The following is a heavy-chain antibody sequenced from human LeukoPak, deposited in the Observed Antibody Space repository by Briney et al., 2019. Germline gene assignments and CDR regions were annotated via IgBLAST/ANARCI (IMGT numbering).Heavy chain of an antibody. CDR3: ARDHRPSPMKNWFDP. CDR2: IKQDGSEK. Sequence: PGGSLRLSCAASGFTFSSYWMSWVRQAPGKGLERVANIKQDGSEKYYVDSVKGRFTISRDNAKNSLYLQMNSLRAEDTAVYYCARDHRPSPMKNWFDPWGQGTLVTVSS. CDR1: GFTFSSYW. J-gene: IGHJ5*02. V-gene: IGHV3-7*01.